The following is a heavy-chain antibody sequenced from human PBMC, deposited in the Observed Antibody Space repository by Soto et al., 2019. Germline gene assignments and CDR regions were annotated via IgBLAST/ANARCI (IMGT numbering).Heavy chain of an antibody. V-gene: IGHV1-69*13. CDR3: ARGGPYYDYVWGSPY. D-gene: IGHD3-16*01. Sequence: SVKVSCKASGGTFSSYAISWVRQAPGQGLEWMGGIIPIFGTANYAQKFQGRVTITADESTSTAYMELSSLRSEDTAVYYCARGGPYYDYVWGSPYWGQGTLVTVSS. J-gene: IGHJ4*02. CDR2: IIPIFGTA. CDR1: GGTFSSYA.